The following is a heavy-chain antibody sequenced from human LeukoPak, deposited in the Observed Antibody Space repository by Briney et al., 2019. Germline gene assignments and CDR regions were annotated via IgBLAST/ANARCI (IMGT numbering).Heavy chain of an antibody. J-gene: IGHJ6*02. CDR1: GFAFSSYA. Sequence: GGSLRLSCAASGFAFSSYAMSWVRQAPGQGLELVSSISGSGSGGRTYYADSVKGRFTISRDTSKNTLYLQMNGLRAEDTAVYYCARAMGWELKDGMDVWGQGTTVTVSS. D-gene: IGHD1-26*01. CDR2: ISGSGSGGRT. CDR3: ARAMGWELKDGMDV. V-gene: IGHV3-23*01.